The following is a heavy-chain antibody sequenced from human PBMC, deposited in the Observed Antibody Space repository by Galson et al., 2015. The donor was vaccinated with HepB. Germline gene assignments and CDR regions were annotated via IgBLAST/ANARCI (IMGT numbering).Heavy chain of an antibody. J-gene: IGHJ3*01. CDR1: GFTFDDYG. CDR3: ARGNSGTYYDAFDF. V-gene: IGHV3-20*01. Sequence: SLRLSCAASGFTFDDYGMSWVRQAPGKGLEWVSGINWNGIRTGYADSVKGRFTISRDNAKKSLYLQMNSLRAEDTALYHCARGNSGTYYDAFDFWGQGTMVTVSS. D-gene: IGHD1-26*01. CDR2: INWNGIRT.